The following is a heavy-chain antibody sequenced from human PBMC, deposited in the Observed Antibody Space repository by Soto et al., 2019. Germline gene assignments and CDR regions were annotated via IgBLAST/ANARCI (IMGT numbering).Heavy chain of an antibody. V-gene: IGHV3-23*01. CDR2: ISAGGSDT. CDR1: GFVFSDYA. J-gene: IGHJ4*02. CDR3: ASVPIWCGSSSCYTEGFDS. D-gene: IGHD2-2*01. Sequence: EVQPLDSGGGWVQPGGSLRLSCVASGFVFSDYAMSWVRQAPGKGPEWVSAISAGGSDTYYADSVKGRFTVSRVNSESTLYLQMNTLRAEDTAIYYCASVPIWCGSSSCYTEGFDSWGQGTLVTVSS.